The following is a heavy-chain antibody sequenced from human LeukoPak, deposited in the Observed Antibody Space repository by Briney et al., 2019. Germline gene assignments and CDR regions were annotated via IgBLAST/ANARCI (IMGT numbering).Heavy chain of an antibody. V-gene: IGHV3-30-3*01. CDR3: ARDPTSFGPTVTTDY. Sequence: PGGSLRLSCAASGFTFCSYAMHWVRQAPGKGLEWVAVISYDGSNKYYADSVKGRFTISRDNAKNSLYLQMNSLRAEDTAVYYCARDPTSFGPTVTTDYWGQGTLVTVSS. CDR1: GFTFCSYA. D-gene: IGHD4-17*01. J-gene: IGHJ4*02. CDR2: ISYDGSNK.